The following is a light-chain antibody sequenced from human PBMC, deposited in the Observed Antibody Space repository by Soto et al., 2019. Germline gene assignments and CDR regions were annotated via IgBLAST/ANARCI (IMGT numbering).Light chain of an antibody. Sequence: DIQMTQSPSTLSASVGDRVTITCRASQTISSWLAWYQQKPGKAPNLLIYDASTLERGVPSRFSGTGSGTEFTLTIDRLQPDDFETYYCQQYHTSSITLGQGTRLEIK. V-gene: IGKV1-5*01. CDR3: QQYHTSSIT. J-gene: IGKJ5*01. CDR2: DAS. CDR1: QTISSW.